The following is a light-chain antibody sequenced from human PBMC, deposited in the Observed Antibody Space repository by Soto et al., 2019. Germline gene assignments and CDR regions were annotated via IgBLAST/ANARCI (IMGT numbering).Light chain of an antibody. V-gene: IGLV1-47*02. CDR2: SNN. CDR3: AAWDDSLSAWV. J-gene: IGLJ3*02. CDR1: SSNIGTNS. Sequence: QSVLTQPPSASGTPGQRVTISCSGSSSNIGTNSVNWYQQLPGTAPKVLIYSNNQRPSGVPDRFSGSKSGTSASLAISGLRSEDEADYYCAAWDDSLSAWVFGGGTKLTVL.